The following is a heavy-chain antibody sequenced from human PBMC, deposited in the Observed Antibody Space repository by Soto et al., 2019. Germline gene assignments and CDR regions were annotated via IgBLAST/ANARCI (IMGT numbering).Heavy chain of an antibody. CDR3: AKEIRYYDNSGSPDY. D-gene: IGHD3-22*01. V-gene: IGHV3-30*18. J-gene: IGHJ4*02. Sequence: LRLSCAASGFTFSSYGMHWVRQAPGKGLEWVAVISYDGSNKFYADSVKGRFTISRDNSKNTLDLQMNSLRAEDTAVYHCAKEIRYYDNSGSPDYWGQGTLVTVSS. CDR1: GFTFSSYG. CDR2: ISYDGSNK.